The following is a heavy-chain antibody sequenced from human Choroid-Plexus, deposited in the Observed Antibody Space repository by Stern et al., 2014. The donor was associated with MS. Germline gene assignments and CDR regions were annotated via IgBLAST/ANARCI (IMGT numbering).Heavy chain of an antibody. CDR2: VSYDGSNK. D-gene: IGHD2/OR15-2a*01. CDR1: GFTFGSCD. J-gene: IGHJ5*02. V-gene: IGHV3-30*18. Sequence: VHLVESGGGVVQPGRPLRLSCAASGFTFGSCDMHWVRQAPGKGLAWVAGVSYDGSNKYYADSVKGRFTISRDNSQNTLYMQMSSLRAEDTAVYYCAKDRQYLTYFFDHWGQGSLVTVSS. CDR3: AKDRQYLTYFFDH.